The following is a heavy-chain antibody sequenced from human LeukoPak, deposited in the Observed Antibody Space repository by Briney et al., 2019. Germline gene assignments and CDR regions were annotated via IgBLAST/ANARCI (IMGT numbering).Heavy chain of an antibody. D-gene: IGHD6-19*01. CDR3: AKGAGPPWFDP. V-gene: IGHV4-4*07. Sequence: PSETLSLTCAVSGGSISSSNWWSWIRQPAGKGLEWIGRISTDGSTNYNPSLNSRVTMSVDASNNHFSLKLNSVTAADTAVYYCAKGAGPPWFDPWGQGTLVTVSS. J-gene: IGHJ5*02. CDR2: ISTDGST. CDR1: GGSISSSNW.